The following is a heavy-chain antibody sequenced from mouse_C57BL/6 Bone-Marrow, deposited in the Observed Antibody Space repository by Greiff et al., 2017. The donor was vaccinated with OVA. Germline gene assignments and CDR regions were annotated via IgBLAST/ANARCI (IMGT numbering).Heavy chain of an antibody. CDR1: GFTFSSYS. CDR3: TRLLDGRDY. D-gene: IGHD2-1*01. V-gene: IGHV5-9-1*02. J-gene: IGHJ4*01. CDR2: ISNGGDYN. Sequence: EVQGVESGEGLVKPGGSLKLSCAASGFTFSSYSMSWVRQAPEKRLEWVAYISNGGDYNYYADTVKGRFTISRDNARNTVYLQMSSLKSEDTGMYYCTRLLDGRDYWGRGNSVTVSA.